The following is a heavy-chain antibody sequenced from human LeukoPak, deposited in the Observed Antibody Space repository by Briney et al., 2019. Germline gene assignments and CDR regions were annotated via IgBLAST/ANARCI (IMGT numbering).Heavy chain of an antibody. V-gene: IGHV5-51*01. Sequence: KAGESLQISCQASGSIFSNYWIGWVRQLPGKGLEGMAIIYPGDSETKYSPSFQGQVTISVDKSISTTYLQWSSVKASDTAMYYCARIRMVRGIDAFDIWGQGTMVSVSS. CDR1: GSIFSNYW. D-gene: IGHD3-10*01. J-gene: IGHJ3*02. CDR2: IYPGDSET. CDR3: ARIRMVRGIDAFDI.